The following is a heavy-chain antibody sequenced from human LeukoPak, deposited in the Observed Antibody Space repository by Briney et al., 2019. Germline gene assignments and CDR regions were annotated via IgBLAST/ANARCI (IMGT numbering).Heavy chain of an antibody. D-gene: IGHD5-24*01. Sequence: GGSLRLSCAASGFTFSGSAMHWVRQASGKGLEWVGRIRSKANSYATAYAASVKGRFTISRDDSKNTAYLQMNSLKTEDTAVYYCTRIRRDGYSRSFDYWGQGTLVTVSS. CDR2: IRSKANSYAT. CDR1: GFTFSGSA. J-gene: IGHJ4*02. V-gene: IGHV3-73*01. CDR3: TRIRRDGYSRSFDY.